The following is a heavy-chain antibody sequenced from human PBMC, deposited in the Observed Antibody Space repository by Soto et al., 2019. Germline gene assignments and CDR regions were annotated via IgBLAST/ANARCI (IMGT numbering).Heavy chain of an antibody. D-gene: IGHD2-2*03. V-gene: IGHV3-49*04. CDR1: GFNFGNYA. J-gene: IGHJ5*02. CDR2: IRNTPYGGTT. Sequence: PGGSLRLSCTGSGFNFGNYALSWVRQAPGKGLEWVGFIRNTPYGGTTDYAASVRGRFTISRDDSESIAYLQMNSLKTEDSGVYYCSRGSFGYYGPWGPGTLVTVSS. CDR3: SRGSFGYYGP.